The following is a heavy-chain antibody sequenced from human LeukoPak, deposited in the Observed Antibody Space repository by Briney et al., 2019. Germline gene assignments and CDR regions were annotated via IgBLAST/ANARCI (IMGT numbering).Heavy chain of an antibody. D-gene: IGHD6-13*01. CDR1: GGSFSGYY. CDR2: INHSGST. CDR3: ARGRYSSSWPYYYYGMDV. Sequence: SETLSLTCAVYGGSFSGYYWSWIRQPPGKGLEWIGEINHSGSTNYNPPLKSRVTISVDTSKNQFSLKLSSVTAADTAVYYCARGRYSSSWPYYYYGMDVWGQGTTVTVSS. J-gene: IGHJ6*02. V-gene: IGHV4-34*01.